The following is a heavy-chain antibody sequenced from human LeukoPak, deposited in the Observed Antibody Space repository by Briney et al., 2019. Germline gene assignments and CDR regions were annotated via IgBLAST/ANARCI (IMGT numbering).Heavy chain of an antibody. CDR2: IRGSGDSS. J-gene: IGHJ4*02. CDR3: AKGGGSGSYSEFDY. D-gene: IGHD3-10*01. Sequence: GGSLRLSCAASGFTFSSYAMTWVRQAPGKGLEWVSSIRGSGDSSYYADSVKGRFTISRDNSKSTLFLQMNSLRAEDTAVYYCAKGGGSGSYSEFDYWGQGTLVTVSS. V-gene: IGHV3-23*01. CDR1: GFTFSSYA.